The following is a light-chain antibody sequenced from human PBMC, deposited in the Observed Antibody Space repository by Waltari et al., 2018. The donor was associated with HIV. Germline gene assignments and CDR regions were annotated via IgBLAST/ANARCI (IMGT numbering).Light chain of an antibody. Sequence: QSVLTQPPSVSGAPGQRVTISCTGSSSNIGAGYHVHWYQQLPGTAPKLLIYGNSKRPSGVPDRFSGSKSGTSASLAISGLQPEDEADYYCQSYDSSLSGYVFGTGTKVTVL. V-gene: IGLV1-40*01. CDR1: SSNIGAGYH. CDR2: GNS. CDR3: QSYDSSLSGYV. J-gene: IGLJ1*01.